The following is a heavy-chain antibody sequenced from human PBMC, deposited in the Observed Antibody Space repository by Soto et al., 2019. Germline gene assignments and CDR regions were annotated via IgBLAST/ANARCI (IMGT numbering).Heavy chain of an antibody. CDR3: ARGSKDSYPGSRIFDF. J-gene: IGHJ4*02. D-gene: IGHD3-10*01. CDR2: ISDRGTNI. CDR1: GFTFSSYE. Sequence: GGSLRLSCAASGFTFSSYEMDWVRQSPGKGLEWVAYISDRGTNINYVDSVRGRFTISRDNSKNTLYLQMSSLRAEDSAVYYCARGSKDSYPGSRIFDFWGRGTLVTVSS. V-gene: IGHV3-48*03.